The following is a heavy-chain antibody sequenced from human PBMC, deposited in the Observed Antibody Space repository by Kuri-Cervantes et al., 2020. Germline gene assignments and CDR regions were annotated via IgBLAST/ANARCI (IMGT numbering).Heavy chain of an antibody. CDR2: IIPIFGTA. D-gene: IGHD3-10*01. J-gene: IGHJ4*02. CDR3: ARVHRHYYGSGFYFDY. Sequence: SVKVSCKASGYTFTSYAISWVRQAPGQGLEWMGGIIPIFGTANYAQKFQGRVTITADESTSTAYMELSSLRSEDTAVYYCARVHRHYYGSGFYFDYWGQGTLVTVSS. V-gene: IGHV1-69*13. CDR1: GYTFTSYA.